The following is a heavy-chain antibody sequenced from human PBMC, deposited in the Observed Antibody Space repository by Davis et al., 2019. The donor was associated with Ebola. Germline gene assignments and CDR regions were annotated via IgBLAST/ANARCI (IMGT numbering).Heavy chain of an antibody. J-gene: IGHJ4*01. CDR1: GFTFSNFH. Sequence: GESLKISCAASGFTFSNFHIHWVRQTPGKGLVWVARIDPDGTGTNYADSVKGRFTISRDNAKNTLSLQMNSLRVEDTAVYYCVRDSGYYSHDYWGHGTLVTVSS. CDR2: IDPDGTGT. D-gene: IGHD5-12*01. V-gene: IGHV3-74*01. CDR3: VRDSGYYSHDY.